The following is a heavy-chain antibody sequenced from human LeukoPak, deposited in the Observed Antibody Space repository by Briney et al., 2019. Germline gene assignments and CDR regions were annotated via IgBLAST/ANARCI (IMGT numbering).Heavy chain of an antibody. J-gene: IGHJ4*02. CDR3: AKNWGSLDY. CDR1: GFTFSNSG. V-gene: IGHV3-30*02. D-gene: IGHD7-27*01. Sequence: GGSLRLSCAASGFTFSNSGMHWVRQAPGKGLEWVAFIRYDGSNNYYGDSVKGRFTISRDNAKNSLYLQMNSLRAEDTAVYYCAKNWGSLDYWGQGTLVTVSS. CDR2: IRYDGSNN.